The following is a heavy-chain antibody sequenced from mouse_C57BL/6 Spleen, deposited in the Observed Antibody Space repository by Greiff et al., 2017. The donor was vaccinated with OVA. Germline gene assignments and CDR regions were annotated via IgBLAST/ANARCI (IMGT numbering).Heavy chain of an antibody. V-gene: IGHV1-50*01. CDR1: GYTFTSYW. CDR2: IDPSDSYT. D-gene: IGHD1-1*01. CDR3: ARDYYGSRYFDV. J-gene: IGHJ1*03. Sequence: VQLVESGAELVKPGASVKLSCKASGYTFTSYWMQWVKQRPGQGLEWIGEIDPSDSYTNYNQKFKGKATLTVDTSSSTAYMQLSSLTSEDSAVYYCARDYYGSRYFDVWGTGTTVTVSS.